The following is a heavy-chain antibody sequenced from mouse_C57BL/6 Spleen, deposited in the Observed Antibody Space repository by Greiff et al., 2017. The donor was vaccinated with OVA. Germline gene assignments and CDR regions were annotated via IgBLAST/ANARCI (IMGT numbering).Heavy chain of an antibody. J-gene: IGHJ3*01. CDR3: ARDSAD. V-gene: IGHV5-4*01. Sequence: EVQLVESGGGLVKPGGSLKLSCAASGFTFSSYAMSWVRQTPENRLEWVATISDGGSYTYYPDNVKGRFTISRDNAKNNLYLQMSHLKSEDTAMYYCARDSADWGQGTLVTVSA. CDR1: GFTFSSYA. CDR2: ISDGGSYT.